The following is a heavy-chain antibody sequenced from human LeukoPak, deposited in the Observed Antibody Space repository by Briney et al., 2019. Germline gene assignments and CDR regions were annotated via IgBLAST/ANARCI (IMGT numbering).Heavy chain of an antibody. J-gene: IGHJ6*02. CDR2: INHNGNVN. CDR3: AREGGLDV. V-gene: IGHV3-7*03. CDR1: GFTFNNYA. Sequence: PGGSLRLSCAASGFTFNNYAMNWARQAPGKGLEWVASINHNGNVNYYVDSVKGRFTISRDNAKNSLYLQMSNLRAEDTAVYFCAREGGLDVWGQGATVTVSS.